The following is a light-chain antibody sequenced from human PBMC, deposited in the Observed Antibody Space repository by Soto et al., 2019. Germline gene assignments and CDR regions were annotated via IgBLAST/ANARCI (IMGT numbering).Light chain of an antibody. V-gene: IGKV1-5*03. CDR1: QSIDIL. Sequence: DIQMTQSPSTLSASVGDRVTITCRATQSIDILLAWYQQKPGKAPNLLIYKASILESGVPSRFSGSASGTEFTLPTSSLQPDDFESYYCKKYYRYPWTFAKGTKGKIK. J-gene: IGKJ1*01. CDR3: KKYYRYPWT. CDR2: KAS.